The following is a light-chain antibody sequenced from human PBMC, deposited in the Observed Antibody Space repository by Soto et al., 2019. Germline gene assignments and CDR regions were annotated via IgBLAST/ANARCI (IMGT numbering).Light chain of an antibody. Sequence: DTQLTQSPSFLSASVGDRDTIACRASQDVSRSVGWYQQKPGTAPKLLISAASTLNSGVPSRFSGSGSGTDFTLTISSLQPEDFATYYCQQLWTYPLTFGGGTKVDIK. CDR1: QDVSRS. V-gene: IGKV1-9*01. J-gene: IGKJ4*01. CDR2: AAS. CDR3: QQLWTYPLT.